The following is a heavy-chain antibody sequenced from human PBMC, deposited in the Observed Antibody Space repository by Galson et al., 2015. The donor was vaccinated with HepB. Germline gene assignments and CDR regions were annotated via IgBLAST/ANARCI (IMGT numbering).Heavy chain of an antibody. CDR3: ARHFISSPSNARFHYYYMDV. D-gene: IGHD6-6*01. CDR2: IDPSDSYT. Sequence: QSGAEVKKPGESLRISCKGSGYSFNSYWISWVRQMPGKGLEWMGRIDPSDSYTNYSPSFRGHVTISADKSISTAYLQWSSLKASDTAMYYCARHFISSPSNARFHYYYMDVWGKGTTVTVSS. J-gene: IGHJ6*03. V-gene: IGHV5-10-1*01. CDR1: GYSFNSYW.